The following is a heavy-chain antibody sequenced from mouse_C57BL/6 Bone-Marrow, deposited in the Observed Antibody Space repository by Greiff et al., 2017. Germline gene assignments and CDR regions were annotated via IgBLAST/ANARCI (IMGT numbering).Heavy chain of an antibody. CDR3: ARLGENWCAY. D-gene: IGHD3-3*01. Sequence: EVMLVESGGGLVQPGGSLKLSCAASGFTFSDYYMYWVRQTPEKRLEWVAYISNGGGSTYYPDTVKGRFTISRDNAKNTLYLQMSRLKSEDTAMYYCARLGENWCAYWGQGTLVTVSA. CDR1: GFTFSDYY. J-gene: IGHJ3*01. CDR2: ISNGGGST. V-gene: IGHV5-12*01.